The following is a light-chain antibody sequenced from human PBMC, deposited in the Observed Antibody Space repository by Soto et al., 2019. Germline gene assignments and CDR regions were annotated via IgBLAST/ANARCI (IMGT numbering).Light chain of an antibody. CDR3: QQYGASPFT. Sequence: EIVLTQSPATLSLSPGERATLSCRASQSVSDYLAWYQQKPGQAPRLLIYDASNRATDIPDRFSATGSGTDFSLTISSVEPEDSAVYYCQQYGASPFTFGPGTRVEI. CDR1: QSVSDY. CDR2: DAS. V-gene: IGKV3-11*01. J-gene: IGKJ3*01.